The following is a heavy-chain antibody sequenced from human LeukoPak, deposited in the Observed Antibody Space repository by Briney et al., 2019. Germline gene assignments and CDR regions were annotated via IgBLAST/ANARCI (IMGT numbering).Heavy chain of an antibody. CDR3: ARSIGVRGVILVGNPYYYYYDMDV. J-gene: IGHJ6*02. Sequence: TRGSLRLSCAASGFTLSSYSMSWVRQAPGKGLEWVSSISSSSSYIYYADSVKGRCTISRDNAKNSLYLQMNSLRAEDTAVYYCARSIGVRGVILVGNPYYYYYDMDVWGQGTTVTVSS. V-gene: IGHV3-21*01. CDR1: GFTLSSYS. CDR2: ISSSSSYI. D-gene: IGHD3-10*01.